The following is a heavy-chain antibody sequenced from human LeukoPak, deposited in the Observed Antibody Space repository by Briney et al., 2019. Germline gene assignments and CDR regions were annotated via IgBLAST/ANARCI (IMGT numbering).Heavy chain of an antibody. D-gene: IGHD6-13*01. CDR1: GGSISSYF. Sequence: PSETLSLTCTVSGGSISSYFWTWIRQPPGKGLEWIGYIYFSGSTNYNPSLKSRVTISVDTSKNQFSLKLSSVTAADTAVYYCAREGGEGYSSSWFDYWGQGTLVTVSS. CDR2: IYFSGST. CDR3: AREGGEGYSSSWFDY. J-gene: IGHJ4*02. V-gene: IGHV4-59*01.